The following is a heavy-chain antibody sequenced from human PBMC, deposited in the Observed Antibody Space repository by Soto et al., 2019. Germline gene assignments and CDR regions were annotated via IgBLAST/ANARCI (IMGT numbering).Heavy chain of an antibody. CDR2: ISGSGGST. D-gene: IGHD6-13*01. Sequence: GGSLRLSCAASGFTFSSYAMSWVRQAPGKGLEWVSAISGSGGSTYYADSVKGRFTIARDNSKNTLYLQMNSLRAEDTAVYYCANKARGSSSSWYPFDFWGQGTLVTVSS. CDR3: ANKARGSSSSWYPFDF. V-gene: IGHV3-23*01. CDR1: GFTFSSYA. J-gene: IGHJ4*02.